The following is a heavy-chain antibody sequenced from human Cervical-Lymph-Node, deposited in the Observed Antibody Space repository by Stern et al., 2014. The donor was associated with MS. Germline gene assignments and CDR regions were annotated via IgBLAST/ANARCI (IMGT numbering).Heavy chain of an antibody. CDR1: GGSISTDGYY. J-gene: IGHJ4*02. V-gene: IGHV4-31*03. CDR3: ARDDRGSSWYRFDF. Sequence: QVQLQESGPGVAKPSQTLSLTCTVSGGSISTDGYYWTWLRQRPGKGLEWIGYIYYSGNTYYNPSLKSRVTMSVDTSKNQFSLNLTSVTAADTAIYYCARDDRGSSWYRFDFWGQGTLVTVSS. CDR2: IYYSGNT. D-gene: IGHD6-13*01.